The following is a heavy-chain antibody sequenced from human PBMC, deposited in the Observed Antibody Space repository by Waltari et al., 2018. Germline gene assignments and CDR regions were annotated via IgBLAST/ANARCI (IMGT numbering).Heavy chain of an antibody. CDR1: GYTLTELS. J-gene: IGHJ2*01. V-gene: IGHV1-24*01. CDR3: ATHHWYFDL. Sequence: QVQLVQSGAEVKKPGASVKVSCKVSGYTLTELSMHWVRQAPGKGLEWMGGFVPEDGETIYAHKFQGRVTMTEDPSTDTAYMELSSLRSEDTAVYYCATHHWYFDLWGRGTLVTVSS. CDR2: FVPEDGET.